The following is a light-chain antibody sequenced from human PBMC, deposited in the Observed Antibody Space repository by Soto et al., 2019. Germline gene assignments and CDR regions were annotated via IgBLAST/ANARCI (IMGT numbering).Light chain of an antibody. J-gene: IGKJ5*01. Sequence: EIVLTQSPATLSLSPGERATLYCRASQSVSRHLAWYQQKPGQAPRLLIYDASNRATGIPARFSGGGSGTEFTLTISSLQSEDVALYYCQQYNNRPLTFGQGTRLEIK. CDR3: QQYNNRPLT. V-gene: IGKV3D-15*01. CDR2: DAS. CDR1: QSVSRH.